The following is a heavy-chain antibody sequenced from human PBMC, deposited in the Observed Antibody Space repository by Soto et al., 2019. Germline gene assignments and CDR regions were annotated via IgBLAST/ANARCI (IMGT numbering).Heavy chain of an antibody. CDR1: GYTFTTYG. J-gene: IGHJ4*02. D-gene: IGHD2-8*01. Sequence: GASVKVCCKASGYTFTTYGISWVRQAPGQRPEWMGWISAYNGNTNYAQKLQGRVTMTTDTSTSTAYMELRSLRSDDTAVYYCARDRGYIASISRYCTNGVCYLSDYWGQRTLVTVSS. CDR2: ISAYNGNT. CDR3: ARDRGYIASISRYCTNGVCYLSDY. V-gene: IGHV1-18*01.